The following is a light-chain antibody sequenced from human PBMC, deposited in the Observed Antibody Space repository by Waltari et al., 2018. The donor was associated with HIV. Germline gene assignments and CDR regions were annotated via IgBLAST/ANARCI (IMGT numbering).Light chain of an antibody. CDR1: TLPQHF. J-gene: IGLJ3*02. Sequence: SFELTQPPSMSLFPGQTARITCSGDTLPQHFAYWYQQKPGQAPLLVISQDTDRPSGIPERFSGSSSGTTVTLTISGVQAEDEAYYYCLSANNSETAVYWVFGGGTKLTVL. V-gene: IGLV3-25*03. CDR3: LSANNSETAVYWV. CDR2: QDT.